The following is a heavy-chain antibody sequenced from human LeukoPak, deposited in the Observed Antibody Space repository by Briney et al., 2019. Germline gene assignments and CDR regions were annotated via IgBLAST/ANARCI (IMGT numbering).Heavy chain of an antibody. CDR1: GYTFTIYG. CDR3: ARGSGFCGGDCFVDY. Sequence: GASVTVSFKASGYTFTIYGISWVRQAPGQGLEWMGWISAYNGNTNYAQKLQGRVTMTTDTSTSTAYMELRSLRSDDTAVYYCARGSGFCGGDCFVDYWDQGTLVTVSS. V-gene: IGHV1-18*01. CDR2: ISAYNGNT. D-gene: IGHD2-21*02. J-gene: IGHJ4*02.